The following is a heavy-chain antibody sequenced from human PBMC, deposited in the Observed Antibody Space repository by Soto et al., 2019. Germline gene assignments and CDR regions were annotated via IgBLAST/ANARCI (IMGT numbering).Heavy chain of an antibody. CDR1: GFTFSSYS. D-gene: IGHD6-19*01. CDR2: IGSSSSYI. V-gene: IGHV3-21*01. CDR3: ARSKIAVAGTGEFDY. Sequence: EVQLVESGGGLVKPGGSLRLSCAASGFTFSSYSMSWVRQAPGKGLEWVSSIGSSSSYINYADSVKGRFTISRDNAKNSLYLQMYSLRAEDTAVYYCARSKIAVAGTGEFDYWGQGTLVTVSS. J-gene: IGHJ4*02.